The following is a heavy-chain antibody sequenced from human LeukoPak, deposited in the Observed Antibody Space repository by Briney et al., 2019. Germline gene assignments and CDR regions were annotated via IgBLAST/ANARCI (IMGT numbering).Heavy chain of an antibody. CDR1: GVSISSGGYY. J-gene: IGHJ4*02. Sequence: PSQTLSLTCTVSGVSISSGGYYWSWIRHHPGKGLEWIGYIYYSGSTYYNPSLKSRVTISVDTSKNQFSLKLSSVTAADTAVYYCARERGVSSSSWTHRYYFDYWGQGTLVTVSS. D-gene: IGHD6-13*01. V-gene: IGHV4-31*03. CDR2: IYYSGST. CDR3: ARERGVSSSSWTHRYYFDY.